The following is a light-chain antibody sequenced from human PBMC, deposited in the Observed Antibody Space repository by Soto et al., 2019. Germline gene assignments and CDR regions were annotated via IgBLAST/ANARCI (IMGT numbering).Light chain of an antibody. CDR2: DAS. J-gene: IGKJ1*01. V-gene: IGKV3-11*01. CDR1: QSVSTY. Sequence: EIVLTQSPATLSLSPGQRATLSCRASQSVSTYLAWYQQNPGQAPRLLIYDASTIATGIPARFSGSGSGTDFPLTISSREPEDFAVYYCQQRSNRPPTLTFGQGTKVEIK. CDR3: QQRSNRPPTLT.